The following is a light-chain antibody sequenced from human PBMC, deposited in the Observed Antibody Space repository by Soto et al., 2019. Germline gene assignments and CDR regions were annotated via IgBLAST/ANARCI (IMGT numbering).Light chain of an antibody. J-gene: IGKJ1*01. CDR2: AAS. CDR1: QSISSY. Sequence: DNQMTQSPSALSASLGERVTITCRASQSISSYLTWYQQKPGKAPKLLIYAASSMQSGIPSRFSGSGSGTDFTLTISSLQPEDFATYYCQQSYSTPRTFGQGTKVEIK. CDR3: QQSYSTPRT. V-gene: IGKV1-39*01.